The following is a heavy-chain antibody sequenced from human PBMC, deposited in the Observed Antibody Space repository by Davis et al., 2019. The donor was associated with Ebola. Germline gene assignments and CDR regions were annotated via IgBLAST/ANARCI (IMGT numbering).Heavy chain of an antibody. V-gene: IGHV3-21*01. Sequence: GESLKISCAASGFTFSSYSMNWVRQAPGKGLEWVSSIGSSSSYIYYADSVKGRFTISSDNARKSLYLHMNSLRAEDTAVYYCARDKFYYDSSGYGYYYGMDVWGQGTTVTVPS. D-gene: IGHD3-22*01. CDR2: IGSSSSYI. CDR1: GFTFSSYS. J-gene: IGHJ6*02. CDR3: ARDKFYYDSSGYGYYYGMDV.